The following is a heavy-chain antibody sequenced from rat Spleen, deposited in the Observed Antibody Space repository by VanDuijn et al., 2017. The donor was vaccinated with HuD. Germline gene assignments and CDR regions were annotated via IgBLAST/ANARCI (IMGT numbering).Heavy chain of an antibody. J-gene: IGHJ3*01. CDR2: INSAGST. Sequence: EVQLQESGPGLVKPSQSLSLTCSVTGYSITSSYRWNWIRKFPGNKLEWMGSINSAGSTNYNPSLKSRISITRDTSKNQFFLQVNSVSSEDTATYYCARSDGVHYYLPFADWGQGTLVTVSS. CDR1: GYSITSSYR. D-gene: IGHD1-1*01. V-gene: IGHV3-3*01. CDR3: ARSDGVHYYLPFAD.